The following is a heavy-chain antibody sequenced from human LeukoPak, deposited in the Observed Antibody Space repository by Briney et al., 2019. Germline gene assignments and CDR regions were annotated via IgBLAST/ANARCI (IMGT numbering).Heavy chain of an antibody. CDR2: LNHEGGET. CDR1: GYTLTNYS. D-gene: IGHD1-14*01. J-gene: IGHJ6*02. CDR3: ATAIDYWARGPELYGMDV. Sequence: GASVKVSCKVSGYTLTNYSMPWVRQAPGKGLELMANLNHEGGETIYAHKVKGRFTITKDTSKNTPYLELSSLRFEDTAMYYCATAIDYWARGPELYGMDVWGQGTPVTVSS. V-gene: IGHV1-24*01.